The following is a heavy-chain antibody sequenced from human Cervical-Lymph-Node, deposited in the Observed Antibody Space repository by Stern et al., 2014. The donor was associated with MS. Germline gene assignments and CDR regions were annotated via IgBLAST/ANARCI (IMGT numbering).Heavy chain of an antibody. V-gene: IGHV1-24*01. Sequence: VQRVQSGAEAKKPGASVKVSCKVCGYDLIELSMHWVRQAPGKGLEWMGGFDPENGKSIYAQKFQGRVTMTEDTSTDTAYMELRSLRSDDTAEYYCATSRPTGFVVVTAPFDYWGQGTLVTVSS. D-gene: IGHD2-21*02. CDR3: ATSRPTGFVVVTAPFDY. J-gene: IGHJ4*02. CDR1: GYDLIELS. CDR2: FDPENGKS.